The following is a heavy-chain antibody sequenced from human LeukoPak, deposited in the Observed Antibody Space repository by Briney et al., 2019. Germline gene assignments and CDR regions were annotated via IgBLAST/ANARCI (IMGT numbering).Heavy chain of an antibody. CDR2: MNPNSGNT. Sequence: ASVKGSCKASGYTFTSYDINWVRQATGQGLEWMGWMNPNSGNTGYAQKFQGRVTMTRNTSISTAYMELSSLRSEDTAVYYCARGGRWPKENWFDPWGQGTLVTVSS. CDR3: ARGGRWPKENWFDP. D-gene: IGHD2-15*01. V-gene: IGHV1-8*01. J-gene: IGHJ5*02. CDR1: GYTFTSYD.